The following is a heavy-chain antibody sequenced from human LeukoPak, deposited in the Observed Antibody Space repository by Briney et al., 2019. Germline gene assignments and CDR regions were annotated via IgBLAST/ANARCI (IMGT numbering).Heavy chain of an antibody. CDR2: ISWRIGHM. V-gene: IGHV3-9*01. Sequence: GRSLRLSYAAAEFKFDYYAMHWLRQGPPKGREWVAWISWRIGHMEYAESVKGRFTISRDNARNALYLQMDGLRRDDTALYVCVRYVVVVAATPTHFELWGRGTQVIVSS. D-gene: IGHD2-15*01. CDR1: EFKFDYYA. J-gene: IGHJ2*01. CDR3: VRYVVVVAATPTHFEL.